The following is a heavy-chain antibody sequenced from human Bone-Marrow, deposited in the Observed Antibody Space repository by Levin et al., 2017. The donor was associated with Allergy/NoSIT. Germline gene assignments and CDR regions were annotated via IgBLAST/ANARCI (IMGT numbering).Heavy chain of an antibody. J-gene: IGHJ4*02. CDR1: GFTFSSYG. V-gene: IGHV3-30*18. CDR2: ISYDGSNK. Sequence: GESLKISCAASGFTFSSYGMHWVRQAPGKGLEWVAVISYDGSNKYYADSVKGRFTISRDNSKNTLYLQMNSLRAEDTAVYYCAKDRSSCPDYWGQGTLVTVSS. CDR3: AKDRSSCPDY. D-gene: IGHD6-13*01.